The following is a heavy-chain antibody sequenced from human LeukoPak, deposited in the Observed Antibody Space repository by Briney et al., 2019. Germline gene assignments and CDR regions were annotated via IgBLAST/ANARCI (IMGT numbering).Heavy chain of an antibody. CDR3: ARIGYDYVWGSYHAYYYYYYYMDV. J-gene: IGHJ6*03. CDR1: GGSISSSRYY. V-gene: IGHV4-39*07. CDR2: MYYSGST. Sequence: PSETLSLTCTVSGGSISSSRYYWGWIRQPPGKGLEWIGSMYYSGSTYYNPSLKSRVTISVDTSKNQFSLKLSSVTAADTAVYYCARIGYDYVWGSYHAYYYYYYYMDVWGKGTTVTVSS. D-gene: IGHD3-16*01.